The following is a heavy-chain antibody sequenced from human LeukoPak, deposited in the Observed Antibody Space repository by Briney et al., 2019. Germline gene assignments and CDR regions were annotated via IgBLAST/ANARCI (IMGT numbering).Heavy chain of an antibody. J-gene: IGHJ4*02. V-gene: IGHV4-38-2*02. D-gene: IGHD1-26*01. Sequence: PSETLSLTCTVSGYSISSGYYWGWIRQPPGKGLEWFGIIYHSGSTYYNPSLKSRVTISVDTSKNQFSLKLSSVTAADTAVYYCARDDGSGRMIDYWGQGTLVTVSS. CDR3: ARDDGSGRMIDY. CDR2: IYHSGST. CDR1: GYSISSGYY.